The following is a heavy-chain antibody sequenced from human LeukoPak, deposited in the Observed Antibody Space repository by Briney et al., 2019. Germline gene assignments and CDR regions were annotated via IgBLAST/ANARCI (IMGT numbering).Heavy chain of an antibody. CDR3: ARGTWAPFDY. D-gene: IGHD2-2*01. CDR1: GFTSSNYW. V-gene: IGHV3-7*01. CDR2: IEQDGSEK. Sequence: GGSLRLSCAASGFTSSNYWMSWVRQAPGKGLEWVAIIEQDGSEKHYVDSVKGRFTISRDNAKNSVYLEMNSLRAEDTAMYYCARGTWAPFDYWGQGTLVTVSS. J-gene: IGHJ4*02.